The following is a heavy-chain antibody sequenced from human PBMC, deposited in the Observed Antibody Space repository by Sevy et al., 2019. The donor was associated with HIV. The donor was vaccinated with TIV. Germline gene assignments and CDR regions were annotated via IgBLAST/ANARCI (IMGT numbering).Heavy chain of an antibody. V-gene: IGHV4-34*01. CDR1: GGSFSSYY. CDR3: ARALSSYDESSGKTYHDAFDI. D-gene: IGHD3-22*01. CDR2: INQRGST. J-gene: IGHJ3*02. Sequence: SETLSLTCAVYGGSFSSYYWSWIRQSPGKGLEWIGEINQRGSTNYNPSLERRVTILIDTSKNQISVNLTSVTAADTSIYYGARALSSYDESSGKTYHDAFDIWGRGKKVTISS.